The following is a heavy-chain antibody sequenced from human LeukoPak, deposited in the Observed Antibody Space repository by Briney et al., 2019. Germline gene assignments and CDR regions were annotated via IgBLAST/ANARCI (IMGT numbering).Heavy chain of an antibody. CDR3: AKDWGDLSFYFDY. J-gene: IGHJ4*02. Sequence: PGASLRLSCAASGFTFSSYAMSWVRQAPGKGLEWVSAISGSGGSTYYADSVKGRFTISRDNSKNTLYLQMNSLRAEDTAVYYCAKDWGDLSFYFDYWGQGTLVTVPS. V-gene: IGHV3-23*01. D-gene: IGHD3-16*01. CDR1: GFTFSSYA. CDR2: ISGSGGST.